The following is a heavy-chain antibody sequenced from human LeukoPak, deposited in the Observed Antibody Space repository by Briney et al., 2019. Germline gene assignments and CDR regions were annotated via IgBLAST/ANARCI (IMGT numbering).Heavy chain of an antibody. D-gene: IGHD6-6*01. CDR1: GFTFSSYA. CDR2: ISGSGGST. CDR3: AKDRVRIAARTYYYYGLDV. Sequence: SGGSLRLSCAASGFTFSSYAMSWVRQAPGKGVEWVSAISGSGGSTYYADSVKGRFTISRDNSKNTLYLQMNSLRAEDTAVYYCAKDRVRIAARTYYYYGLDVWGQGTTVTVSS. J-gene: IGHJ6*02. V-gene: IGHV3-23*01.